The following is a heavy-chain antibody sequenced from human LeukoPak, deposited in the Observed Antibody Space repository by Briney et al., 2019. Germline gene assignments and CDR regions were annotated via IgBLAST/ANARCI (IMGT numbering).Heavy chain of an antibody. CDR1: GYTSTSYY. CDR3: ARDGGYCSGGSCYQYYYYYMDV. Sequence: ASVKVSCKASGYTSTSYYMHWVRQAPGQGLEWMGWINPNSGGTNYAQKFQGRVTMTRDTSISTAYMELSRLRSDDTAVYYCARDGGYCSGGSCYQYYYYYMDVWGKGTTVTISS. V-gene: IGHV1-2*02. J-gene: IGHJ6*03. CDR2: INPNSGGT. D-gene: IGHD2-15*01.